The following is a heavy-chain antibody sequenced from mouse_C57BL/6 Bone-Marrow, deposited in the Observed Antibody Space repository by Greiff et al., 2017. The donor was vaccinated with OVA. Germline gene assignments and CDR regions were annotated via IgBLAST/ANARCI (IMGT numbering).Heavy chain of an antibody. CDR1: GYTFTDYY. V-gene: IGHV1-76*01. CDR3: ARNSFLLGFAY. D-gene: IGHD2-1*01. J-gene: IGHJ3*01. Sequence: VQLQQSGAELVRPGASVKLSCKASGYTFTDYYINWVKQRPGQGLEWIARIYPGSGNTYYNEKFKGKATLTAEKSSSTAYMQLSSLTSEDSAVYFCARNSFLLGFAYWGQGTLVTVSA. CDR2: IYPGSGNT.